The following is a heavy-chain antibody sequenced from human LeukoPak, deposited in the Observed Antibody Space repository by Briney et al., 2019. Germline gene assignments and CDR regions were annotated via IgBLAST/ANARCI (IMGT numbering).Heavy chain of an antibody. CDR3: AKEYDSSGYPYYFDY. J-gene: IGHJ4*02. CDR2: ISSSSSYI. D-gene: IGHD3-22*01. Sequence: GGSLRLSCAASGFTFSSYSMNWVRQAPGKGLEWVSSISSSSSYIYYADSVKGRFTISRDNAKNSLYLQMNSLRAEDTAVYYCAKEYDSSGYPYYFDYWGQGTLVTVSS. V-gene: IGHV3-21*04. CDR1: GFTFSSYS.